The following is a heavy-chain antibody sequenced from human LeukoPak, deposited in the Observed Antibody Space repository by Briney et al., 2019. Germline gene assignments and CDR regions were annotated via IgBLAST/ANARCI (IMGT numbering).Heavy chain of an antibody. Sequence: GSVKVSCKASGYTFTGYYIHWVRQAPGQGLEWMGWINPNSGGTKYAQKFQGRVTMTRDTSINTAYMELSRLRSDDTAVYYCARGFLQYFDYWGQGTLVTVSS. D-gene: IGHD5-24*01. CDR2: INPNSGGT. J-gene: IGHJ4*02. V-gene: IGHV1-2*02. CDR3: ARGFLQYFDY. CDR1: GYTFTGYY.